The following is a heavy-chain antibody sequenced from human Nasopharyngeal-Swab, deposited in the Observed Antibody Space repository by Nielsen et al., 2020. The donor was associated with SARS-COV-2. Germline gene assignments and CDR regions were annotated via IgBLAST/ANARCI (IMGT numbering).Heavy chain of an antibody. V-gene: IGHV1-18*01. CDR1: GYAFRSYG. Sequence: ASVKVSCKASGYAFRSYGINWVRQAPGQGLERMGWISVYNADTNYAEKFQGRVSMTTDTSTTTAFMELTSLRSDDTAVYYCARDVEEWLVVPSLSFDHWGQGTLVTVSS. CDR3: ARDVEEWLVVPSLSFDH. D-gene: IGHD5-18*01. CDR2: ISVYNADT. J-gene: IGHJ4*02.